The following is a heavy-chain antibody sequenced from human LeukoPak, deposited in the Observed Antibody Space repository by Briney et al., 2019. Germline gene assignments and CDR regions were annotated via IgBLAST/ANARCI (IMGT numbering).Heavy chain of an antibody. J-gene: IGHJ4*02. Sequence: ASVKVSCKASGYTFTSYGISWVRQAPGQGLEWMGIINPSGGSTSYAQKFQGRVTMTRDTSTSTVYMELSSLRSEDTAVYYCAREGGGGIDIEPSFDYWGQGTLVTVSS. V-gene: IGHV1-46*01. CDR3: AREGGGGIDIEPSFDY. D-gene: IGHD2-15*01. CDR2: INPSGGST. CDR1: GYTFTSYG.